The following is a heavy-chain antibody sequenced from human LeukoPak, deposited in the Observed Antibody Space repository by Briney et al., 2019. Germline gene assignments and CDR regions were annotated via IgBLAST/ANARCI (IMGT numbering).Heavy chain of an antibody. CDR3: ARTPITGTREPFDY. V-gene: IGHV4-4*07. CDR2: IYTSGST. J-gene: IGHJ4*02. CDR1: GGSISSYY. D-gene: IGHD1-7*01. Sequence: PSETLSLTCTVSGGSISSYYWSWIRQPAGKGLEWIGRIYTSGSTNYNPSLKSRVTMSVDTSKNQFSLKLSSVTAADTAVYYCARTPITGTREPFDYWGQGTLVTVSS.